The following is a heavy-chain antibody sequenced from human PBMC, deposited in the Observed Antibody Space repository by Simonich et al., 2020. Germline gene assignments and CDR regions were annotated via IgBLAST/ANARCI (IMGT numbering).Heavy chain of an antibody. J-gene: IGHJ4*02. V-gene: IGHV4-59*08. Sequence: QVQLHESGPGLVKPSETLSLTCTVSGGSISSYYWRWIRQHPGKVLELLEYTYYSRTTNLNPSRTSRVTISVDTAKNQFALKLSAVTAADTAVYYCARHDRWLQFYFDYWGQGTLVTVSS. CDR1: GGSISSYY. CDR3: ARHDRWLQFYFDY. CDR2: TYYSRTT. D-gene: IGHD5-12*01.